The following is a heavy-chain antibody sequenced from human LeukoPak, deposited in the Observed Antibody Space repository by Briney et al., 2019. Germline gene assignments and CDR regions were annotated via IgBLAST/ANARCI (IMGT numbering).Heavy chain of an antibody. CDR3: ARGSNRQVGATSF. J-gene: IGHJ4*02. CDR2: ISAYNGNT. D-gene: IGHD1-26*01. CDR1: GYTFTSYG. Sequence: ASVKISCQASGYTFTSYGISWVRQAPGQGLEWMGWISAYNGNTNYAQKFQDRVTMTTDTSASTAYMELRSLRSDDTAVYYCARGSNRQVGATSFWGQGTLVTVSS. V-gene: IGHV1-18*01.